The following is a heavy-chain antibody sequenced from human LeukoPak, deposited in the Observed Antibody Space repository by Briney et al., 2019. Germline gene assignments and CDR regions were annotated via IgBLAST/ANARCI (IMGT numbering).Heavy chain of an antibody. D-gene: IGHD3-22*01. V-gene: IGHV3-30*02. CDR2: IRYDGSNK. J-gene: IGHJ4*02. Sequence: GGPLRLSCAASGFTFSSYGMHWVRQAPGKGLEWVAFIRYDGSNKYYVDSAKDRFTISRDNSKNTLYLQMNSLRAEDTAVYCCAKKPSSGYYYIDYWGQGTLVTVSS. CDR1: GFTFSSYG. CDR3: AKKPSSGYYYIDY.